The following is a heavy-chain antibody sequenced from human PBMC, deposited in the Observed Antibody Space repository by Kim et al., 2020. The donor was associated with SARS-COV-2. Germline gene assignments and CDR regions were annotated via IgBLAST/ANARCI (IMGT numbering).Heavy chain of an antibody. Sequence: SETLSLSCTVSGCSIRDPDYYWSWLRQHPGNGLEWIVFIYHSGSTYYNPYLKGRVTISLATSKKQFSMTLKSATAADTAGYYCAREHHRHSGMGWFDPWGPGTRVTVSS. CDR3: AREHHRHSGMGWFDP. CDR1: GCSIRDPDYY. D-gene: IGHD2-15*01. V-gene: IGHV4-31*03. CDR2: IYHSGST. J-gene: IGHJ5*02.